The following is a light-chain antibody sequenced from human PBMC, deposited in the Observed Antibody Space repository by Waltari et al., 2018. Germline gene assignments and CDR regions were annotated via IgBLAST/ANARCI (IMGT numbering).Light chain of an antibody. V-gene: IGKV1-39*01. CDR3: QQSYSTPIT. J-gene: IGKJ5*01. Sequence: DIQMTQSPSSLSASVGDRVTITCRASQSISSYLNWYQQTPGKAPKLLIYAASSLQSGVPSRFSGRGSGTDFTLTISSLQPEDFATYYCQQSYSTPITFGQGTRLEIK. CDR1: QSISSY. CDR2: AAS.